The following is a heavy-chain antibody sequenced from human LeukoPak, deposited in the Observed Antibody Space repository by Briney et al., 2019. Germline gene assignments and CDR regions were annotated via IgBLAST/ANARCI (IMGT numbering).Heavy chain of an antibody. Sequence: SETLSLTCAVYGGSFSGYYWSWIRQPPGKGLEWIGEINHSGSTNYNPSLKSRVTISVDTSKNQFSLKLSSVTAADTAVYYCARRTTLSGVDIWGQGTMVTVSS. CDR3: ARRTTLSGVDI. J-gene: IGHJ3*02. CDR2: INHSGST. D-gene: IGHD2/OR15-2a*01. CDR1: GGSFSGYY. V-gene: IGHV4-34*01.